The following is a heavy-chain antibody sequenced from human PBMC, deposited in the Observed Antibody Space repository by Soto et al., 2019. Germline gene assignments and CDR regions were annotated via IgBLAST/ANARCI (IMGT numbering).Heavy chain of an antibody. J-gene: IGHJ6*03. Sequence: GGSLRLSCAASGFTFSSYGMHWVRQAPGKGLEWVAVIWYDGSNKYYADSVKGRFTISRDNSKNTLYLQMNSLRAEDTAVYYCARDHKKNGSGNPNNYMDAWGKGNTVTVS. V-gene: IGHV3-33*01. D-gene: IGHD3-10*01. CDR1: GFTFSSYG. CDR3: ARDHKKNGSGNPNNYMDA. CDR2: IWYDGSNK.